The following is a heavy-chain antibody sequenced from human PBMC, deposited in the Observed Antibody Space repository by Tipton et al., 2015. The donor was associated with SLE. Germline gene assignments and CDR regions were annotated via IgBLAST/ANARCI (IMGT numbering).Heavy chain of an antibody. D-gene: IGHD3-10*01. Sequence: TLSLTCTVSGGSISSYYWSWIRPFPGQGLGWIGYIYTSGSTNYNPSLKSRVTISADTSKNQFSLKLSSGNAADTAGYYCARGGYGSGNHYLGGWFEPWGRGTLVTVSS. V-gene: IGHV4-4*08. CDR3: ARGGYGSGNHYLGGWFEP. J-gene: IGHJ5*02. CDR2: IYTSGST. CDR1: GGSISSYY.